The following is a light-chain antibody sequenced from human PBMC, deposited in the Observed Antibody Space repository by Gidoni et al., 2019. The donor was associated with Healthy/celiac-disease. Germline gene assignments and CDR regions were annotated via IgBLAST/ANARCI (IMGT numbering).Light chain of an antibody. CDR1: QSVSSY. CDR2: DAS. CDR3: QQRSNWPT. V-gene: IGKV3-11*01. Sequence: ALTPSPATLSLSPGERATLSCRASQSVSSYLAWYQKKPGQAPRLLIYDASNTATRIPARFSGSGSGTDFTLTISSLEPEDFAVYYCQQRSNWPTFGQGTKVEIK. J-gene: IGKJ1*01.